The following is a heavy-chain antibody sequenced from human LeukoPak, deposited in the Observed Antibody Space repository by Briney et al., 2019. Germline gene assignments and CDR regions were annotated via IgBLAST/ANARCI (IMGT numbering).Heavy chain of an antibody. D-gene: IGHD3-3*01. J-gene: IGHJ5*02. CDR1: GGSISSSSYY. CDR2: IYYSGST. CDR3: ARAVDFWSGYSNGGFDP. V-gene: IGHV4-39*07. Sequence: SETLSLTCTVSGGSISSSSYYWGWIRQPPGKGLEWIGSIYYSGSTYYNPSLKSRVTISVDTSKNQFSLKLSSVTAADTAVYYCARAVDFWSGYSNGGFDPWGQGTLVTVSS.